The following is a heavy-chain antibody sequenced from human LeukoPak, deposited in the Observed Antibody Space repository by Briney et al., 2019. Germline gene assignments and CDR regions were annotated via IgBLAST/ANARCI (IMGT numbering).Heavy chain of an antibody. Sequence: TGGSLRLSCAASGFTFRSYGMHWVRQAPGKGLEWVAFIRYDGSNKYYADSVKGRFTISRDNSKNTLYLQMNSLRAEDTAVYYCATSFLGEDAFDIWGQGTMVTVSS. CDR3: ATSFLGEDAFDI. CDR2: IRYDGSNK. CDR1: GFTFRSYG. V-gene: IGHV3-30*02. D-gene: IGHD3-10*01. J-gene: IGHJ3*02.